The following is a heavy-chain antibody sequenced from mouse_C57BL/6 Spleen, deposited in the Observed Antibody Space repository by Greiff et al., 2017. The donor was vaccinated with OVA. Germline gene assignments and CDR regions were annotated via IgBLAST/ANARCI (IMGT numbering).Heavy chain of an antibody. CDR2: ISYDGSN. J-gene: IGHJ4*01. CDR3: ASYGYDDYYAMDY. V-gene: IGHV3-6*01. Sequence: VQLKQSGPGLVKPSQSLSLTCSVTGYSITSGYYWNWIRQFPGNKLEWMGYISYDGSNNYNPSLKNRISITRDTSKNQFFLKLNSVTTEDTATYYCASYGYDDYYAMDYWGQGTSVTVSS. CDR1: GYSITSGYY. D-gene: IGHD2-2*01.